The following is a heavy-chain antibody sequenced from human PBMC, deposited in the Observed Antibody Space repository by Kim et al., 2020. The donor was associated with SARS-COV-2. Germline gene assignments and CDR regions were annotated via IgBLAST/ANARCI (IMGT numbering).Heavy chain of an antibody. J-gene: IGHJ4*02. V-gene: IGHV1-3*01. CDR2: T. Sequence: TKYSGRCQGRVTITRDTSASMAYMELSSLRSEDTALYYCARFYGSGSLIDYWGQGTLVTVSS. CDR3: ARFYGSGSLIDY. D-gene: IGHD3-10*01.